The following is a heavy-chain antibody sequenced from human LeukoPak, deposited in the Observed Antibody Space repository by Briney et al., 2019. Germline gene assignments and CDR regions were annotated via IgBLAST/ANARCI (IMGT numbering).Heavy chain of an antibody. Sequence: SGGSLRLSCAASGFTFSPSWMHWVRQAPGKGLVWVSRIKGDGSSTSYADSVKGRFTISRDNAKNTLYLQMNSLRAEDTAVYYCARDYSSSGSFFGYYYGMDVWGQGTTVTVSS. D-gene: IGHD1-26*01. V-gene: IGHV3-74*01. CDR1: GFTFSPSW. CDR3: ARDYSSSGSFFGYYYGMDV. J-gene: IGHJ6*02. CDR2: IKGDGSST.